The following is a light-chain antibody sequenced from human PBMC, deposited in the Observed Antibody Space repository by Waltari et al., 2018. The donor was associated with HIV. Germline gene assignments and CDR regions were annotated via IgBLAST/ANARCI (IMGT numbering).Light chain of an antibody. CDR1: SSNIGSNY. Sequence: QSVLTQPPSASGTPGQRVTISCSGSSSNIGSNYVYLYQQVPGTAPKLLLYRNNKRPAGVPDRFSGSKSGTSASRASSGLRSEDEADYYCASWDASLSGHYVFGPGTRVTVL. J-gene: IGLJ1*01. CDR2: RNN. CDR3: ASWDASLSGHYV. V-gene: IGLV1-47*01.